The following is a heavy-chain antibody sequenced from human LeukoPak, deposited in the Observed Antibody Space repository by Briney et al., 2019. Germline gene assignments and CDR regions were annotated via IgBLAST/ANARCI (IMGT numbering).Heavy chain of an antibody. D-gene: IGHD4-17*01. CDR1: GFTFSSHV. CDR3: ARRAVTVTTSWGAFDA. V-gene: IGHV3-23*01. J-gene: IGHJ3*01. Sequence: PGAPLRLSCAASGFTFSSHVMNWVRQAPEKGLEWISSISGDSDRTFYADSVKGRFTISRDNSKNTLYLQMNSLRAEDTALYYCARRAVTVTTSWGAFDAWGQGTMVTVSS. CDR2: ISGDSDRT.